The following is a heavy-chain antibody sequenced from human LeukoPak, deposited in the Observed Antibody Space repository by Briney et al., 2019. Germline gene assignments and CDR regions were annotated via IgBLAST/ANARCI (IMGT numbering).Heavy chain of an antibody. CDR2: IKQYGSEK. CDR1: GFTFSGYW. D-gene: IGHD5-18*01. V-gene: IGHV3-7*01. CDR3: ARDTGGGYSCYDC. J-gene: IGHJ4*02. Sequence: GGSLRLSCAASGFTFSGYWVTWIRQAPGKGLEWVANIKQYGSEKYYVDSVKGRFTISRDNAKNSLYLQMNSLRAEDTAVYYCARDTGGGYSCYDCWGQGTLVTVSS.